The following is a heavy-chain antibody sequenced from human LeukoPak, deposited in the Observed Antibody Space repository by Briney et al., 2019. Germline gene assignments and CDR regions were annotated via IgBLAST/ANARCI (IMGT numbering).Heavy chain of an antibody. D-gene: IGHD1-1*01. J-gene: IGHJ4*02. CDR2: IWFDGSNK. Sequence: GGSLRLFCAASGFTFSSYAMSWVRQAPGKGLEWVAFIWFDGSNKHYADSVKGRFTISRDNSEDTLYLQMNSLRAEDTAVYYCVRDPSGSGFAFDSWGQGALVTVSS. CDR3: VRDPSGSGFAFDS. V-gene: IGHV3-33*08. CDR1: GFTFSSYA.